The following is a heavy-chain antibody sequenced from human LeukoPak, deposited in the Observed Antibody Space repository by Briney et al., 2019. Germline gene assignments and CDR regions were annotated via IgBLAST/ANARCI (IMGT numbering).Heavy chain of an antibody. CDR1: GFTFSSYS. V-gene: IGHV3-21*01. CDR2: ISSSSSYI. D-gene: IGHD3-9*01. J-gene: IGHJ4*02. Sequence: TGGSLRLSCAASGFTFSSYSMNWVRQAPGKGLEWVSSISSSSSYIYYADSVKGRFTISRDDAKNSLYLQMNSLRAEDTAVYYCARGSDGYFDWLFEEILPNFDYWGQGTLVTVSS. CDR3: ARGSDGYFDWLFEEILPNFDY.